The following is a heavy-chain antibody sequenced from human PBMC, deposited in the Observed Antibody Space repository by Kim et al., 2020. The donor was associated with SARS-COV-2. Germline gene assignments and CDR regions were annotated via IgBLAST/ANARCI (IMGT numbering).Heavy chain of an antibody. CDR1: GFSLSTSGMC. CDR3: ARSHYDILTGYYTAFDI. CDR2: IDWDDDK. D-gene: IGHD3-9*01. Sequence: SGPTLVKPTQTLTLTCTFSGFSLSTSGMCVSWIRQPPGKALEWLARIDWDDDKYYSTSLKTRLTISKDTSKNQVVLTMTNMDPVDTATYYCARSHYDILTGYYTAFDIWGQGTMVTVSS. V-gene: IGHV2-70*11. J-gene: IGHJ3*02.